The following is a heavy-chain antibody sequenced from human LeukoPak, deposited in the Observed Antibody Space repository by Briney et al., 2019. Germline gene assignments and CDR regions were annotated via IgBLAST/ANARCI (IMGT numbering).Heavy chain of an antibody. CDR1: GFTFSSYN. V-gene: IGHV3-21*01. CDR3: ARGRAGATTFRTSVGRSSYYYYMDV. CDR2: ISTSSSYI. J-gene: IGHJ6*03. D-gene: IGHD1-26*01. Sequence: PGGSLRLSCAASGFTFSSYNMNWVRQAPGKGLEWVSSISTSSSYIYYADSVKGRFTISRDNARNSLYLQMNSLRAEDTAVYYCARGRAGATTFRTSVGRSSYYYYMDVWGKGTTVTVSS.